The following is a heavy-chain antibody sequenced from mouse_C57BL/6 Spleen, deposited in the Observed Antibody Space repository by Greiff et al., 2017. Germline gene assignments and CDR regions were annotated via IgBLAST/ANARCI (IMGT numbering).Heavy chain of an antibody. V-gene: IGHV1-69*01. J-gene: IGHJ4*01. CDR1: GYTFTSYW. CDR3: ARYGLRGGAMDY. Sequence: QVQLQQPGAELVMPGASVKLSCKASGYTFTSYWMHWVKQRPGQGLEWIGEIDPSDSYTNYNQKFKGKSTLTVDKSSSTAYMQLSSLTSEDSAVYYCARYGLRGGAMDYWGQGTSVTASS. D-gene: IGHD1-1*01. CDR2: IDPSDSYT.